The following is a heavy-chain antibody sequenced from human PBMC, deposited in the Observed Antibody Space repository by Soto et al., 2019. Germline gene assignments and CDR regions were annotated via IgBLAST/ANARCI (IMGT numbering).Heavy chain of an antibody. D-gene: IGHD6-13*01. V-gene: IGHV4-31*03. CDR1: GGSISSGDYY. Sequence: SETLSLTCTVSGGSISSGDYYWTWIRQHPGKGLEWIGYIYYSGSTYQNPSLKSRVTISVDTSKNQFSLKLSSVTAADTAVYYCARATYSSSWTWGQGTLVTVSS. CDR2: IYYSGST. CDR3: ARATYSSSWT. J-gene: IGHJ5*02.